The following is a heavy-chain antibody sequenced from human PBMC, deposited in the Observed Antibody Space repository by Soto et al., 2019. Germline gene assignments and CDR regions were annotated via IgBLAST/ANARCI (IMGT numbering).Heavy chain of an antibody. CDR3: ARHPFGDFWSGSQNWFDP. CDR1: GGSISSSSYY. J-gene: IGHJ5*02. Sequence: SETLSLTCTVSGGSISSSSYYWGWIRQPPGKGLEWIGSIYYSGSTYYNPSLKSRVTISVDTSKNQFSLKLSSATAADTAVYYCARHPFGDFWSGSQNWFDPWGQGTLVTVSS. V-gene: IGHV4-39*01. D-gene: IGHD3-3*01. CDR2: IYYSGST.